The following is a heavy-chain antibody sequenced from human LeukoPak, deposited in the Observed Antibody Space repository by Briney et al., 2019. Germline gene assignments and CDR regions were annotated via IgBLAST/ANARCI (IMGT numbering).Heavy chain of an antibody. CDR2: IYTSGST. J-gene: IGHJ6*03. CDR1: GGSFSGYY. Sequence: SETLSLTCAVYGGSFSGYYWSWIRQPAGKGLEWIGRIYTSGSTTYNPSLKSRVTISGDTSKNQFSLKLNSVTAADTAVYYCARPYYYYMDVWGKGTTVTVSS. V-gene: IGHV4-59*10. CDR3: ARPYYYYMDV.